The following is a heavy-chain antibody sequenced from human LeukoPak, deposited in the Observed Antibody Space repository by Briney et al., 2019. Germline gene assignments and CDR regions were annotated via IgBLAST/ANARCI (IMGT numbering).Heavy chain of an antibody. D-gene: IGHD6-19*01. V-gene: IGHV3-74*01. CDR3: ARVRDISGHWGFLDY. Sequence: PRGSLRLSCAASGFTISSYWMHWVRQAPGKGLVWVSRINSDGSNTNYADSVKGRFTISRDNAKNTLYLQMNSLRAEDTAVFYCARVRDISGHWGFLDYWGQGTLVTVSS. CDR1: GFTISSYW. CDR2: INSDGSNT. J-gene: IGHJ4*02.